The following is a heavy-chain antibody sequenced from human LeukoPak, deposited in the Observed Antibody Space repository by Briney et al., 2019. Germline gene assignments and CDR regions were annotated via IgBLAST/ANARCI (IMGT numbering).Heavy chain of an antibody. V-gene: IGHV1-69*02. CDR1: GGTFSSYT. J-gene: IGHJ4*02. D-gene: IGHD6-19*01. Sequence: GASVKVSCKASGGTFSSYTISWVRQAPGQGLEWMGRIIPILGIANYAQKFQGRVTITADKSTSTAYMELSSLRSEDTAVYYCARQAVAGGPIDYWGQGTLVTVSS. CDR2: IIPILGIA. CDR3: ARQAVAGGPIDY.